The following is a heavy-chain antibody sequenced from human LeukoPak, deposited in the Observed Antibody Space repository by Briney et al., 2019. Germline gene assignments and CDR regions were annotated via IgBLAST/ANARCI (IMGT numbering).Heavy chain of an antibody. J-gene: IGHJ3*02. V-gene: IGHV4-30-4*01. Sequence: SQTLCLTCTVSGGSISSGDYYWSWIRQPPGKGLEWIGNIYYSGTTNYNPSLKSRITISVDTSKNQFSLKLSSVTAADTAVYYCARDFDSPLAFDIWGQGTMVTVSS. D-gene: IGHD3-9*01. CDR2: IYYSGTT. CDR1: GGSISSGDYY. CDR3: ARDFDSPLAFDI.